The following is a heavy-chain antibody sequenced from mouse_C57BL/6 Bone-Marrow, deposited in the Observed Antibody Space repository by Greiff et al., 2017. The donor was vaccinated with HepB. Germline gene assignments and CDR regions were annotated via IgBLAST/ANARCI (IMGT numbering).Heavy chain of an antibody. CDR1: GFTFSSYG. Sequence: EVKLMESGGDLVKPGGSLKLSCAASGFTFSSYGMSWVRQTPDKRLEWVATISSGGSYTYYPDSVKGRFTISRDNAKNTLYLQMSSLKSEDTAMYYCARRGVYYGNYVWFAYWGQGTLVTVSA. D-gene: IGHD2-1*01. CDR3: ARRGVYYGNYVWFAY. V-gene: IGHV5-6*02. CDR2: ISSGGSYT. J-gene: IGHJ3*01.